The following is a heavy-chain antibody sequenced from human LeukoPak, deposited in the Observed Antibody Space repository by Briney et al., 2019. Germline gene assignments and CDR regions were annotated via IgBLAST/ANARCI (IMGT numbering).Heavy chain of an antibody. J-gene: IGHJ6*03. CDR2: IYTSGST. V-gene: IGHV4-4*07. CDR3: ARVRDRDLLSGYCMDV. CDR1: GGSISSYY. Sequence: SETLSLTCTVSGGSISSYYWSWIRQPAGKGLEWIGRIYTSGSTNYNPSLKSRVSISVDTSKNQFSLKLRAVTAADTAVYYCARVRDRDLLSGYCMDVWGKGTTVTVSS. D-gene: IGHD5/OR15-5a*01.